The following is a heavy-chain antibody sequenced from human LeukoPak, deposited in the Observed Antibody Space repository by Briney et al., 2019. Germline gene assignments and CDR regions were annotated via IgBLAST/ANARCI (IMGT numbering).Heavy chain of an antibody. J-gene: IGHJ4*02. V-gene: IGHV3-7*01. CDR1: GLIFSNYW. D-gene: IGHD2-21*02. Sequence: GGSLRLSCAASGLIFSNYWMSWVRQTPGKGLEWVANIKEDGSAKYYVDSVKGRFTISRDNAKSFLYLQMNSLRVEDTAVYYCARDGDDPYWGQGTLVTVSA. CDR3: ARDGDDPY. CDR2: IKEDGSAK.